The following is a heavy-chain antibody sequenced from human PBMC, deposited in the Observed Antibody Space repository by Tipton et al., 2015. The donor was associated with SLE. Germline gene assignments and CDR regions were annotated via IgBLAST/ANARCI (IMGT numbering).Heavy chain of an antibody. D-gene: IGHD2-8*02. CDR1: GYTFTSYY. Sequence: QLVQSGAEVKKPGASVKVSCKASGYTFTSYYMHWVRQAPGQGLEWMGIINPSGGSTSYAQKFQGRVTMTRDTSTSTVYMELSSLRSEDTAVYYCARDPNRSLIVLVVGNAFVFWGQGTMVPVSS. V-gene: IGHV1-46*01. J-gene: IGHJ3*01. CDR2: INPSGGST. CDR3: ARDPNRSLIVLVVGNAFVF.